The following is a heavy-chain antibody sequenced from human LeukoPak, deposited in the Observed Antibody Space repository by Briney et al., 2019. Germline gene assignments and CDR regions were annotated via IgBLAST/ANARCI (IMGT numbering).Heavy chain of an antibody. Sequence: PSETLSLTCAVYGGSFSGYYWGWMRQPPGKGQEWIGEINHSGSTNYNPSLKSRVTIAVDTSKNQFSLKLSSVTAADTAVNYCARGPYNYGDYETRRWFDPWCQGTLVTVSS. D-gene: IGHD4-17*01. V-gene: IGHV4-34*01. CDR3: ARGPYNYGDYETRRWFDP. CDR1: GGSFSGYY. CDR2: INHSGST. J-gene: IGHJ5*02.